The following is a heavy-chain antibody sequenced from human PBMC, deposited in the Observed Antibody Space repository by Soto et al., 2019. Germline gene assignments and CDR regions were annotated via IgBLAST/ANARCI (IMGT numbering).Heavy chain of an antibody. CDR2: ISWNSANM. Sequence: GGSLRLSCAASGFTFDDYAMHWVRQAPGKGLEWVSGISWNSANMNYADSVKARFTISRDNAKNSLSLQMNSLREEDTALYYCAKDISGRGSYYYYYGMDVWGQGTTVTVSS. CDR1: GFTFDDYA. V-gene: IGHV3-9*01. CDR3: AKDISGRGSYYYYYGMDV. D-gene: IGHD3-16*01. J-gene: IGHJ6*02.